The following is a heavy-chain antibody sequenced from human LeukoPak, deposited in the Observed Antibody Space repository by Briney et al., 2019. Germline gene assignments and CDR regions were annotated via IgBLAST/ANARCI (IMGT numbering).Heavy chain of an antibody. CDR3: GRGSEGGKWLDY. D-gene: IGHD3-22*01. CDR1: GYXFTGSY. Sequence: ASVKLSCKASGYXFTGSYIHWVRQAPGQGLEWMGWINPNNGGTNYGQKFQGRVTMTWDTSISTAYMELSRLTSDDAAVYFCGRGSEGGKWLDYWGQGALVTVSS. V-gene: IGHV1-2*02. CDR2: INPNNGGT. J-gene: IGHJ4*02.